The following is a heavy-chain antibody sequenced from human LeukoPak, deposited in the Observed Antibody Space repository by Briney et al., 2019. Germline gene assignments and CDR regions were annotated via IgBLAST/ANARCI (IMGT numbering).Heavy chain of an antibody. CDR1: GGSFSGYY. CDR2: INHSGST. D-gene: IGHD3-10*01. J-gene: IGHJ3*02. CDR3: ARDRPTYYYGSGSYYAFDI. Sequence: SETLSLTCAVYGGSFSGYYWTWIRQPPGKGLEWIGEINHSGSTNYNPSLKSRITISVDTSKNQFSLKLSSVTAADTAVYYCARDRPTYYYGSGSYYAFDIWGQGTMVTVSS. V-gene: IGHV4-34*01.